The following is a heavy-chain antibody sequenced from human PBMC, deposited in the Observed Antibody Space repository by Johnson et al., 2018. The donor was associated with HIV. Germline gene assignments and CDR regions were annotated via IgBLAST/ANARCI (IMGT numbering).Heavy chain of an antibody. Sequence: QVQLVESGGGLVQPGGSLRLSCAASGFTFSSYAMHWVRQAPGKGLEWVAVISHDGSHKYYADSVKGRFSLSRDISKNMLYLQMNSLRAEDTAVYYCAREGSSSRAFDIWGQGTMVTVSS. D-gene: IGHD6-6*01. V-gene: IGHV3-30*04. J-gene: IGHJ3*02. CDR1: GFTFSSYA. CDR3: AREGSSSRAFDI. CDR2: ISHDGSHK.